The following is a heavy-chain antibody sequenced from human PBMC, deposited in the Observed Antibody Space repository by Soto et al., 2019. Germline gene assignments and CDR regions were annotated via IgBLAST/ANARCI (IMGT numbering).Heavy chain of an antibody. CDR2: IIPISGTA. CDR1: GGTFSSYA. D-gene: IGHD2-2*01. Sequence: QVQLVQSGAEVKKPGSSVKVSCKASGGTFSSYAISWVRQAPGQGLEWMGGIIPISGTANYAQKFQGRVTITADDSTSTAYMELSSLRSEDTAVYYCARSQGSSTSLEIYYYYYYGMEVWGQGTTVSVSS. V-gene: IGHV1-69*01. J-gene: IGHJ6*02. CDR3: ARSQGSSTSLEIYYYYYYGMEV.